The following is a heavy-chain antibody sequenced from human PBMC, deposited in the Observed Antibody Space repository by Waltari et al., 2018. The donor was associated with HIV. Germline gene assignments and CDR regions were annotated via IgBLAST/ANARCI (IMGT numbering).Heavy chain of an antibody. CDR3: ARTRGYSYGYGDY. D-gene: IGHD5-18*01. CDR2: ISSSDSNT. Sequence: EVQLVESGGGLVPPGGSLGLSCAASGFSFSSYGRNWVRQAPGKGLEWVSFISSSDSNTDYADSVKGRFTISRDNAKNSLYLQMNSLRAEDTAVYYCARTRGYSYGYGDYWGQGTLVTVSS. CDR1: GFSFSSYG. V-gene: IGHV3-48*01. J-gene: IGHJ4*02.